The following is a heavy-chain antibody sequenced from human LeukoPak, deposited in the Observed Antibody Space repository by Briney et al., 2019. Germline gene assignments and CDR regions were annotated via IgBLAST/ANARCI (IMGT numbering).Heavy chain of an antibody. Sequence: SETLSLTCAVYGGSFSGYYWSWIRQPPGKGLEWIGEINHSGSTNYNPSLKSRVTISVDTSKNQFSLKLSSVTAADTAVYYCARGGRSYGYVYFDYWGQGTLVTVSS. CDR2: INHSGST. CDR3: ARGGRSYGYVYFDY. J-gene: IGHJ4*02. D-gene: IGHD5-18*01. CDR1: GGSFSGYY. V-gene: IGHV4-34*01.